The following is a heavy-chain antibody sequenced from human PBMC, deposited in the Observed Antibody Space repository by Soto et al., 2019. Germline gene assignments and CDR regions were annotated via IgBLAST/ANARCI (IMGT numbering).Heavy chain of an antibody. D-gene: IGHD2-2*01. CDR3: ARHRYCSSTSCYEFDP. CDR1: GYSFTNYW. CDR2: IDPSDSYT. J-gene: IGHJ5*02. V-gene: IGHV5-10-1*01. Sequence: PGESLKISCQGSGYSFTNYWISWVRQMPGKGLEWMGRIDPSDSYTNYSPSFQGHVTISADKSISTAYLQWSSLKASDTAMYYCARHRYCSSTSCYEFDPWGQGTLVTVSS.